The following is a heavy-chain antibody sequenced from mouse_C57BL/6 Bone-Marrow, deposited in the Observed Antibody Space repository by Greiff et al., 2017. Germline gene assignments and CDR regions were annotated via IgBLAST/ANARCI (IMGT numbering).Heavy chain of an antibody. D-gene: IGHD1-1*01. CDR2: IWRGGST. CDR1: GFSLTSYG. CDR3: AKTNPPNYYGSTDWYFDV. J-gene: IGHJ1*03. V-gene: IGHV2-5*01. Sequence: QVQLQQSGPGLVQPSQSLSITCTVSGFSLTSYGVHWVRQSPGKGLEWLGVIWRGGSTDYNAAFMSRLSITKDNSKSQVFFKMNSLQADDTAIYYCAKTNPPNYYGSTDWYFDVWGTGTTVTVSS.